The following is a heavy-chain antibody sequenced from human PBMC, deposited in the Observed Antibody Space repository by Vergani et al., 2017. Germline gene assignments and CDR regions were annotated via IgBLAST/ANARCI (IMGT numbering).Heavy chain of an antibody. CDR2: IKQDGSEK. V-gene: IGHV3-7*01. CDR1: GFTFSSFW. Sequence: EVQLVESGGGLVQPGGSLRLSCAASGFTFSSFWMSGVRQAPGKGLEWVANIKQDGSEKYYVDPGKGRFTISRDNANNSLYLQMNSLRAEDTAVYYCARDLRGSYYYYYMYVWGKGTTVTVSS. J-gene: IGHJ6*03. CDR3: ARDLRGSYYYYYMYV. D-gene: IGHD3-16*01.